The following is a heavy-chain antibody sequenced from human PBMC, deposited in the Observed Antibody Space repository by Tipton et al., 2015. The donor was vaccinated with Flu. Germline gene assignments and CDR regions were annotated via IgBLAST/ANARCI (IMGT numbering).Heavy chain of an antibody. J-gene: IGHJ4*02. D-gene: IGHD4-23*01. CDR2: ISFDGDNK. CDR3: AKESARYGGDFDY. CDR1: GFTINTCG. Sequence: SLRLSCAASGFTINTCGMHWVRQAPGRGLEWVAFISFDGDNKVYLDSVKGRFTISRDESKNTLSLQMDSLRDDDTAVYYCAKESARYGGDFDYWGQGTLVIVSS. V-gene: IGHV3-30*18.